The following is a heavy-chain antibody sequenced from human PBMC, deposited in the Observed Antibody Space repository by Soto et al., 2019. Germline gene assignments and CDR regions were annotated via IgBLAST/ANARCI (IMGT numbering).Heavy chain of an antibody. J-gene: IGHJ4*02. D-gene: IGHD3-16*01. CDR1: GYTFTSYY. CDR2: INPSGGST. CDR3: ARETEWGYFDY. V-gene: IGHV1-46*03. Sequence: QVQLVQSGAEVKKPGASVKVSCKASGYTFTSYYMHWVRQAPGQGLEWMGIINPSGGSTSYAQKFQGRVTMTRDTSTSTVYMELSSLRSEATAVYYCARETEWGYFDYWGQGTLVTVSS.